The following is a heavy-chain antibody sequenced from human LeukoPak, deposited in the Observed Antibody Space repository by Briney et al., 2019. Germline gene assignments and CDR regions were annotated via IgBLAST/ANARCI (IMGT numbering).Heavy chain of an antibody. D-gene: IGHD2-8*01. CDR2: ISYDGSNK. Sequence: PGRSLRLSCAASGFTFSSYAMHWVRQAPGKGLEWVAVISYDGSNKYYADSVKGRFTISRDNSKNTLYLQMNSLRAEDTAVYYCAKDHCTNGVCYMVYWGQGTLVTVSS. CDR1: GFTFSSYA. CDR3: AKDHCTNGVCYMVY. J-gene: IGHJ4*02. V-gene: IGHV3-30-3*01.